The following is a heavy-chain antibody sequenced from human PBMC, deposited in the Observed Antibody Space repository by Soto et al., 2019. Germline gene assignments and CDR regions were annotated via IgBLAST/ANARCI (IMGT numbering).Heavy chain of an antibody. V-gene: IGHV4-31*03. Sequence: QVQLQESGPGLVKPSQTLSLTCTVSGGPIRDGAYLWSWIRQHPGKGLECIGYVYYSGSTYYNPSLNSRVIISVDTSKTEFSLKRNSVTAADTAVYYWARVLGERYWVDPWGQGTLVTVSS. CDR3: ARVLGERYWVDP. J-gene: IGHJ5*02. CDR2: VYYSGST. D-gene: IGHD3-16*01. CDR1: GGPIRDGAYL.